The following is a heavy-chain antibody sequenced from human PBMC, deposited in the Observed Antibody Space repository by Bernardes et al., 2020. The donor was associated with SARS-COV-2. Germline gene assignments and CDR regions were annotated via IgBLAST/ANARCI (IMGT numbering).Heavy chain of an antibody. D-gene: IGHD1-26*01. CDR1: GFTFRGST. CDR2: IGYDGIHI. V-gene: IGHV3-21*01. J-gene: IGHJ4*02. CDR3: TRDIPFSGTY. Sequence: GSLRLSCPTSGFTFRGSTMDWFRQAPGKGLEWVSSIGYDGIHIFYADSVMGRFSISRDNAKNSLYLQMNSLRAEDTAMYYCTRDIPFSGTYWGQGTLVTVS.